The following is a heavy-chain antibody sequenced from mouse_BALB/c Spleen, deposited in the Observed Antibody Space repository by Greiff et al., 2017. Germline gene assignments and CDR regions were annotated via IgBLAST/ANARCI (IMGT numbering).Heavy chain of an antibody. CDR3: ARHRYDPYYFDY. CDR1: GFTFSSYY. Sequence: EVQRVESGGGLVKLGGSLKLSCAASGFTFSSYYMSWVRQTPEKRLELVAAINSNGGSTYYPDTVKGLFTISSENAKNTLYLQMSSLKSEYTALYYCARHRYDPYYFDYWGQGTTLTVSS. J-gene: IGHJ2*01. V-gene: IGHV5-6-2*01. CDR2: INSNGGST. D-gene: IGHD2-14*01.